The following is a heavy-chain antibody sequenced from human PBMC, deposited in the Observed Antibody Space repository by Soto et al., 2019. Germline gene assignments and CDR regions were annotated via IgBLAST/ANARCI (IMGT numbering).Heavy chain of an antibody. CDR3: AREEDCSGGSCYYYYSYGMDV. CDR2: ISAYNGNT. D-gene: IGHD2-15*01. Sequence: ASVKVSCKASGYTFTSYGISWVRQAPGQGLEWMGWISAYNGNTNYAQKLQGRVTMTTDTSTSTAYMELRSLRSDDTAVYYCAREEDCSGGSCYYYYSYGMDVWGQGTTVTVSS. CDR1: GYTFTSYG. J-gene: IGHJ6*02. V-gene: IGHV1-18*01.